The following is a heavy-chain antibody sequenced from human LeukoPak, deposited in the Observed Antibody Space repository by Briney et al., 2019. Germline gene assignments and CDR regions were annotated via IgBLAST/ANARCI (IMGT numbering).Heavy chain of an antibody. D-gene: IGHD6-19*01. J-gene: IGHJ4*02. CDR2: ISSSSDI. CDR3: ARVPVSGAVAGTFDY. V-gene: IGHV3-48*02. Sequence: PGGSLRLSCAASGFTFSTYSMNWVRQAPGKRLEWVSYISSSSDIYYADSVKGRFTVSRDNAKNSLYLQMNSLRDEDTAVYYCARVPVSGAVAGTFDYWGQGTLVTVSS. CDR1: GFTFSTYS.